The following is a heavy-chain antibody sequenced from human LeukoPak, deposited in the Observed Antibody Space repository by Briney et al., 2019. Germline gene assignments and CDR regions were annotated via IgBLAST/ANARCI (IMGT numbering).Heavy chain of an antibody. J-gene: IGHJ2*01. CDR1: GGSINGYY. Sequence: SETLSLTCTVSGGSINGYYWSWIRQPPGKGLEWIGYIYHSGSTYYNPSLKSRVTISVDRSKNQFSLKLSSVTAADTAVYYCARGPYDFWSNHWYFDLWGRGTLVTVSS. CDR2: IYHSGST. CDR3: ARGPYDFWSNHWYFDL. D-gene: IGHD3-3*01. V-gene: IGHV4-30-2*01.